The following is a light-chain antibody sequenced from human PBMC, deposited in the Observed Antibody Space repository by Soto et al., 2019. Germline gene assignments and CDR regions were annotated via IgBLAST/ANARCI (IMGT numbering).Light chain of an antibody. CDR3: NSYTSSYTLV. CDR1: SNDVGGYDY. CDR2: EVS. J-gene: IGLJ2*01. V-gene: IGLV2-14*01. Sequence: QSALTQPASVSGSPGQSITISCSGTSNDVGGYDYVSWYQQHPGKAHKLVIYEVSNRPSWVSNRFSGSKSGNTASLTISGLQPEDEADYYGNSYTSSYTLVFGGGTKLTVL.